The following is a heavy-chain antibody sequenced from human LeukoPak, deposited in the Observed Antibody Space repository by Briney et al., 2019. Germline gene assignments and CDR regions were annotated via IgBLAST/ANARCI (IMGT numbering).Heavy chain of an antibody. J-gene: IGHJ4*02. D-gene: IGHD6-13*01. CDR1: GGSFSGYY. V-gene: IGHV4-34*01. Sequence: SETLSLTCAVYGGSFSGYYWSWIRQPPGKGLEWIGEINHSGSTNYNPSLKSRVTISVDTSKNQFSLKLSSVTAADTAVYYCAREPIAAAGISAGCFDYWGQGTLVTVSS. CDR3: AREPIAAAGISAGCFDY. CDR2: INHSGST.